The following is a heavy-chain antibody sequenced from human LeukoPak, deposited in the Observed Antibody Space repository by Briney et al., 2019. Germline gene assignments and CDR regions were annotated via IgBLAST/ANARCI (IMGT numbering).Heavy chain of an antibody. D-gene: IGHD2-2*01. Sequence: GASVKVSCKVSGYTLTELSMHWVRQAPGKGLEWMGGFDPEDGETIYAQKFQGRVTMTEDTSTDTAYMELSSLRSEDTAVYYCATVQYQLLFSAFDIWGQGTMVTVSS. J-gene: IGHJ3*02. CDR1: GYTLTELS. CDR2: FDPEDGET. CDR3: ATVQYQLLFSAFDI. V-gene: IGHV1-24*01.